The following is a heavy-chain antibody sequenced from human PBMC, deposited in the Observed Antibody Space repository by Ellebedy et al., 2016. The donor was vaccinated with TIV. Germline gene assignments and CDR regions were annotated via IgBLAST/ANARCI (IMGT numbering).Heavy chain of an antibody. CDR3: ARAIAGYYYGMDV. CDR1: GFTFGGHG. V-gene: IGHV3-33*01. D-gene: IGHD3-22*01. CDR2: IYFDGTNK. J-gene: IGHJ6*02. Sequence: GESLKISCAASGFTFGGHGMHSVRQAPGKGLEWVANIYFDGTNKYYGDSVKGRFTISRDNSKNTLDLQMNSLGVEDTAVYYCARAIAGYYYGMDVWGLGTTVTVSS.